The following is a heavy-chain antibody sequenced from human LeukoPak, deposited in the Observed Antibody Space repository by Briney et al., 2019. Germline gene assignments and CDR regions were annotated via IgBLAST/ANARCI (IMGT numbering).Heavy chain of an antibody. CDR1: GYTFTGYY. Sequence: ASVKVSCKASGYTFTGYYMHWVRQAPGQGLEWMGWINPNSGGTNYAQKFQGRVTMTRDTSISTAYMELSRLRSDDTAVYYCARVRGKTGELEPYFDHWGQGTLVTVSS. CDR3: ARVRGKTGELEPYFDH. V-gene: IGHV1-2*02. J-gene: IGHJ4*02. D-gene: IGHD1-1*01. CDR2: INPNSGGT.